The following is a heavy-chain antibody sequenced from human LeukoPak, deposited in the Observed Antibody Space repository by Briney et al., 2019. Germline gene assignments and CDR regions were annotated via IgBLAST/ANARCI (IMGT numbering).Heavy chain of an antibody. J-gene: IGHJ4*02. V-gene: IGHV4-31*03. CDR1: GGSISSGGYY. D-gene: IGHD3-10*01. CDR3: ARSPVYGSGSYYPYYFDY. CDR2: IYYSGST. Sequence: PSQTPSLTCTVSGGSISSGGYYWSWIRQHPGKGLEWIGYIYYSGSTYYNPSLKSRVTISVDTSKNQFSLKLSSVTAADTAVYYCARSPVYGSGSYYPYYFDYWGQGTLVTVSS.